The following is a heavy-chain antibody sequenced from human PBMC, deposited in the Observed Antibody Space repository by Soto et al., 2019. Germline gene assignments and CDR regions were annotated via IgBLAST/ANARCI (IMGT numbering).Heavy chain of an antibody. J-gene: IGHJ4*02. CDR2: INPNNGGT. Sequence: QVHLVQSGAEVKKPGASVRVSCKASGYSFTANSMHWVRQAPGAGLEWMGLINPNNGGTIYARKFQGWLTMTRDTSISTAYMDLTRLKSDDTAVYYSAMQRSGVAYWGPGTLVTVSS. CDR1: GYSFTANS. V-gene: IGHV1-2*04. CDR3: AMQRSGVAY. D-gene: IGHD6-25*01.